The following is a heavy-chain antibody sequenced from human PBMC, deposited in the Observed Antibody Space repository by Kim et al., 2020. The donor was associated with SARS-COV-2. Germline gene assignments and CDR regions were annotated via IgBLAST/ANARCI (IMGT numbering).Heavy chain of an antibody. CDR1: GGSISNYY. J-gene: IGHJ6*02. Sequence: SETLSLTCTVSGGSISNYYWSWIRQPPGKGLEWIGDIYYNGRTNYNPSLRSRVTISLDTSKSQFSLKLSSVTAADTAAYYCARDGFEILKIDYYYGMDVWGQGTTVTVSS. D-gene: IGHD3-9*01. V-gene: IGHV4-59*01. CDR3: ARDGFEILKIDYYYGMDV. CDR2: IYYNGRT.